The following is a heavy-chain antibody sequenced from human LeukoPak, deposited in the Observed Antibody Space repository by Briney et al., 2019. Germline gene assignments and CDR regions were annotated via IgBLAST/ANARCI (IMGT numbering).Heavy chain of an antibody. Sequence: ASVKVSCKASGYTFTSYGISWVRQAPGQGLEWMGWISAYNGNTNYAQKLQGRVTMTTDTSTSTAYMELRSLRSDDTAVYYCAREGVVSHSYGRGCAFDIWGQGTMVTVSS. CDR2: ISAYNGNT. CDR3: AREGVVSHSYGRGCAFDI. V-gene: IGHV1-18*01. J-gene: IGHJ3*02. D-gene: IGHD5-18*01. CDR1: GYTFTSYG.